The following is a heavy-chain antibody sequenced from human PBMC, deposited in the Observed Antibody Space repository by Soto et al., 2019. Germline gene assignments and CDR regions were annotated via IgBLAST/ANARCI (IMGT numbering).Heavy chain of an antibody. D-gene: IGHD2-2*01. Sequence: SETLSLTCTVSGGSISSHYWSWIRQPPGKGLEWIGYMYYSGSTNCNPSLKSRVTMSVDTSKNQFSLLLSSVTAADTAVYYCARHGNQLLWTSFDYRGQGAPVTVSS. CDR2: MYYSGST. V-gene: IGHV4-59*11. J-gene: IGHJ4*02. CDR3: ARHGNQLLWTSFDY. CDR1: GGSISSHY.